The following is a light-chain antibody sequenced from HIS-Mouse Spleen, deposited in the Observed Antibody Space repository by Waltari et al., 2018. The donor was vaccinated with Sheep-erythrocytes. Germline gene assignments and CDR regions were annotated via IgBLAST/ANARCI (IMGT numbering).Light chain of an antibody. CDR3: QQHSSWFT. CDR1: QSVSSY. J-gene: IGKJ2*01. Sequence: EIVLTQSPATLSLSPGERATLTCRASQSVSSYLAWYQQKPGQAPRLLIYDASNRATGLPARFSGSGSGTDFTLTISSLQPEDFAIYYCQQHSSWFTFGQGTKLEIK. V-gene: IGKV3-11*01. CDR2: DAS.